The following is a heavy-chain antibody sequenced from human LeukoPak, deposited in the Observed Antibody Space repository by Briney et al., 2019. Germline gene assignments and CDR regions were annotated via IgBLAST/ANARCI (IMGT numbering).Heavy chain of an antibody. J-gene: IGHJ5*02. Sequence: SCKASGYTFTGYYMHWVRQAPGKGLEWVAVIWYDGSNKYYADSVKGRFTISRDNSKNTLYLQMNSLRAEDTAVYYCAKDRSMVRGVVTHLFDPWGQGTLVTVSS. CDR1: GYTFTGYY. CDR3: AKDRSMVRGVVTHLFDP. CDR2: IWYDGSNK. D-gene: IGHD3-10*01. V-gene: IGHV3-33*06.